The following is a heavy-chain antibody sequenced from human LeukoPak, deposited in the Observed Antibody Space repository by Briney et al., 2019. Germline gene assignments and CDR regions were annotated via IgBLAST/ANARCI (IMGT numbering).Heavy chain of an antibody. CDR1: GGSISSSNW. D-gene: IGHD3-3*01. J-gene: IGHJ5*02. Sequence: PSGTLSLTCAVSGGSISSSNWWSWVRQPPGKGLEWIGEIYHSGSTNYNPSLKSRVTISVDKSKNQFSLKLSSVTAADTAVYYCARDHTGGSLEWLFESNWFDPWGQGTLVTVSS. V-gene: IGHV4-4*02. CDR3: ARDHTGGSLEWLFESNWFDP. CDR2: IYHSGST.